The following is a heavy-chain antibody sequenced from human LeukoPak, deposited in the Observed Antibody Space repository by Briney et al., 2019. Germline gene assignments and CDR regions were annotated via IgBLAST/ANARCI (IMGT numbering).Heavy chain of an antibody. Sequence: SETLSLTCTVSGGSISSYYWSWIRQPPGKGLEWIGYIYYSGSTNYNPSLKSRVTISVDTSKNQFSLKLSSVTAADTAVYYCARAYYDFWATMYYIDYWGQGTLVTVSS. J-gene: IGHJ4*02. CDR3: ARAYYDFWATMYYIDY. D-gene: IGHD3-3*01. V-gene: IGHV4-59*08. CDR1: GGSISSYY. CDR2: IYYSGST.